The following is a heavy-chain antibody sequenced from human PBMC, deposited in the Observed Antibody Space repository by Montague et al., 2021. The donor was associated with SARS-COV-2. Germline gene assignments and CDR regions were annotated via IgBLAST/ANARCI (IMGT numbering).Heavy chain of an antibody. Sequence: PALVTPTQTLTLTCTFSGFSLSTSGMCVSWIRQPPGKALEWLARIDWDDDKYYSTSLKTRLTISKDTSKNQVVLTVTNMDPVDTATYYCAREYSSGVYFDYWGQGTLVTVSS. V-gene: IGHV2-70*11. CDR2: IDWDDDK. CDR1: GFSLSTSGMC. CDR3: AREYSSGVYFDY. D-gene: IGHD6-19*01. J-gene: IGHJ4*02.